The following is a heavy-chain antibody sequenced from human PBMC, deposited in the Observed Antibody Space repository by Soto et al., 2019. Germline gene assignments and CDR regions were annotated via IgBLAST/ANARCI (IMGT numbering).Heavy chain of an antibody. CDR2: IIPILGIA. D-gene: IGHD4-17*01. V-gene: IGHV1-69*02. Sequence: QVQLVQSGAEVKKPGSSVKVSCKASGGTFSSYTISWVRQAPGQGLEWMGRIIPILGIANYAQKFQGRVTITADNSTSTAYMELSSLRSEDTAVYSCARVRTVTPESAFDSWGQGTLVTVSS. J-gene: IGHJ4*02. CDR1: GGTFSSYT. CDR3: ARVRTVTPESAFDS.